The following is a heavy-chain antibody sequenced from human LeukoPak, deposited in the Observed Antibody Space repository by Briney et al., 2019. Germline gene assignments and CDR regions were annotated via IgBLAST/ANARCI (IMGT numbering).Heavy chain of an antibody. Sequence: GGSLRLSCAASGFTFSSYEMNWVRQAPGKGLEWVSYISSSGSTIYYADSVKGRFTISRDNAKNSLYLQMNSLRAEDTAVYYCASLSGRKDYWGQGTLVTVSS. D-gene: IGHD3-10*01. J-gene: IGHJ4*02. CDR3: ASLSGRKDY. V-gene: IGHV3-48*03. CDR2: ISSSGSTI. CDR1: GFTFSSYE.